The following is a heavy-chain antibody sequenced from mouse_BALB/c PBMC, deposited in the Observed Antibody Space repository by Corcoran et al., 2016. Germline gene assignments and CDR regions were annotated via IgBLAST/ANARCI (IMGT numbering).Heavy chain of an antibody. CDR2: INPNNGGT. J-gene: IGHJ4*01. CDR1: GYTFTDYN. CDR3: ARYAMDY. Sequence: EVLLQQSGPELVKPGASVKIPCTASGYTFTDYNMDWVKQSHGKSLEWIGDINPNNGGTIYNQKFRGKATLTVDKSSSTAYMELRSLTSEDTVVYYCARYAMDYWGQGTSVTVSS. V-gene: IGHV1-18*01.